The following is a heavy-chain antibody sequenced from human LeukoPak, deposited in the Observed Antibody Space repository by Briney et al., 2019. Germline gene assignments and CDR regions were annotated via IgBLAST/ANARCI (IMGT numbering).Heavy chain of an antibody. J-gene: IGHJ4*02. CDR2: ISSSSSYI. V-gene: IGHV3-21*01. CDR3: AREGIYDSSGSLDY. D-gene: IGHD3-22*01. Sequence: GGSLRLSCAASGFTFSSYSMNWVRQAPGKGLKWVSFISSSSSYIYYADSVRGRFTISRDNAKNSLYLQMNSLRAEDTAVYYCAREGIYDSSGSLDYWGQGTLVTVSS. CDR1: GFTFSSYS.